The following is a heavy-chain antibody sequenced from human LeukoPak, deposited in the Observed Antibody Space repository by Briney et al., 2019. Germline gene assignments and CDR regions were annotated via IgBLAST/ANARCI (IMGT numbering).Heavy chain of an antibody. CDR1: GFPFSNYW. CDR3: VRDRGYSTFDY. D-gene: IGHD4-23*01. J-gene: IGHJ4*02. Sequence: GGSLRLSCAGSGFPFSNYWMAWVRQAPGKGLEWVANMKEDGGEINYVDSVKGRFTISRDDAKNSLDLQMNSLRVDDTAVYYCVRDRGYSTFDYWGQGTLVIVSS. CDR2: MKEDGGEI. V-gene: IGHV3-7*01.